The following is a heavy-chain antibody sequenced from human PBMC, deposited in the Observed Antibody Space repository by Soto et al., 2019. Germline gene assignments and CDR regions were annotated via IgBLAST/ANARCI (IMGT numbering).Heavy chain of an antibody. J-gene: IGHJ3*02. D-gene: IGHD1-7*01. Sequence: SLTRVINSAASGGEYRRWICEPTGKGLEWIGEINHSGSTNYNPSLKSRVTISVDTSKNQFSLKLSSVTAADAAVYYCARGGNNWNYIGRRAAFDILCQGTMVTVSS. V-gene: IGHV4-34*01. CDR3: ARGGNNWNYIGRRAAFDI. CDR1: SAASGGEY. CDR2: INHSGST.